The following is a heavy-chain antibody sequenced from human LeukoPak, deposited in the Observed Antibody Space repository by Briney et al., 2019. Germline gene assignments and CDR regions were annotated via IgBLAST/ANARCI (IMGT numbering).Heavy chain of an antibody. J-gene: IGHJ6*03. CDR2: ISSSGSTI. V-gene: IGHV3-11*01. CDR3: ARYNWNAPLMVYYYYMDV. CDR1: GFTFSDYY. Sequence: GGSLRLSCAASGFTFSDYYMSWIRQAPGKGLEWVSYISSSGSTIYYADSVKGRFTISRDNAKNSLYLQMNSLRAEDTAVYYCARYNWNAPLMVYYYYMDVWGKGTTVTVSS. D-gene: IGHD1-1*01.